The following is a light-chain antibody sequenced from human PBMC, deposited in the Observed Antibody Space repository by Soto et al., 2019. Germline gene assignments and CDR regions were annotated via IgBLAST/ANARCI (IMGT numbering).Light chain of an antibody. J-gene: IGKJ2*01. Sequence: DIQLTQSQSFLSASVGDRVTITCRASQGISSYLAWYQQKPGKAPKLLIYAASTLQSGVPSRFSGSGSGTEFTLTISSLQPEDFATYYCQQLNSYLSYTFGQGTKLEIK. CDR3: QQLNSYLSYT. CDR1: QGISSY. CDR2: AAS. V-gene: IGKV1-9*01.